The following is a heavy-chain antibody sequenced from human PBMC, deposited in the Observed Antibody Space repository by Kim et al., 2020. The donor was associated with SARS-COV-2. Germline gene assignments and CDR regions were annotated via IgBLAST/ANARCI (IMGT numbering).Heavy chain of an antibody. J-gene: IGHJ5*02. D-gene: IGHD2-15*01. V-gene: IGHV1-2*02. Sequence: KFQGRVTVTRDTSISTAYMELSRLRSDDTAVYYCARDGCSGGSCYSWWFDPWGQGTLVTVSS. CDR3: ARDGCSGGSCYSWWFDP.